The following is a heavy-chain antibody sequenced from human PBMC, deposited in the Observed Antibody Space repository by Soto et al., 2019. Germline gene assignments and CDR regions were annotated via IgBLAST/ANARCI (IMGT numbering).Heavy chain of an antibody. V-gene: IGHV4-39*01. CDR3: ARRLEEFGIYWFDP. CDR2: IYYSGST. J-gene: IGHJ5*02. Sequence: QLQLQESGPGLVKPSETLSLTCTVSGESIRSDTDYWAWIRQPPGKGPEWIGSIYYSGSTYYNPSPKSRTPISVDTSKNQFSLKLNSVTAAGTAVYYCARRLEEFGIYWFDPWGQGTLVTVSS. D-gene: IGHD3-10*01. CDR1: GESIRSDTDY.